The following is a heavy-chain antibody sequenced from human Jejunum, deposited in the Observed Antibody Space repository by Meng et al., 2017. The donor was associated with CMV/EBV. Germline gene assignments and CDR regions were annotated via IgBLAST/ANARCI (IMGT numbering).Heavy chain of an antibody. J-gene: IGHJ4*02. V-gene: IGHV3-30*02. CDR3: AKDVGY. Sequence: VQLVESGGGVAQPGGSLRLSCAASGFTFSNYGIHWVRQAPGKGLEWVAFIEHDGSNKYYADSVKGRFTISRDNSKNTLYLQMNSLRVEDTAVYYCAKDVGYWGQGTLVTVSS. CDR2: IEHDGSNK. D-gene: IGHD1-26*01. CDR1: GFTFSNYG.